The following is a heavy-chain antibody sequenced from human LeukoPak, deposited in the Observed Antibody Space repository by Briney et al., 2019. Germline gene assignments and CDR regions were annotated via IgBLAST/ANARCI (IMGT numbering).Heavy chain of an antibody. CDR1: GGTFSNYA. Sequence: GASVKVSCKASGGTFSNYAISWVRQAPGQGLEWMGGIIPIFDTANYAQKFQGRVTITADESTSTAYMELSSLRSEDTAVYYCARGGGYSGYEDYWGQGTLVTVSS. CDR3: ARGGGYSGYEDY. J-gene: IGHJ4*02. CDR2: IIPIFDTA. D-gene: IGHD5-12*01. V-gene: IGHV1-69*01.